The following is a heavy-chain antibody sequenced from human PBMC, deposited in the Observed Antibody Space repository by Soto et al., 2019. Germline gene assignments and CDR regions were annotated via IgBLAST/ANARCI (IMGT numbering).Heavy chain of an antibody. J-gene: IGHJ6*02. CDR1: GFTFSSYG. Sequence: QVQLVESGGGVVQPGGSLRLSYAVSGFTFSSYGMHWVRQAPGKGLEWVALTWYDGGNKYYADSVKGRFSISRDNSKNMLYLQMNSLRDEDTAVYYCVRASGYNGYDYVYYYGMDVWGQGTTVTVSS. D-gene: IGHD5-12*01. CDR3: VRASGYNGYDYVYYYGMDV. CDR2: TWYDGGNK. V-gene: IGHV3-33*01.